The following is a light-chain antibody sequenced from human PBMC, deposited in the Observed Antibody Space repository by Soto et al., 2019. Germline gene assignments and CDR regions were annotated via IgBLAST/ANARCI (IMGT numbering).Light chain of an antibody. J-gene: IGKJ1*01. CDR2: GAF. CDR3: QQYNSWPRT. V-gene: IGKV3-15*01. Sequence: EIVMTQSPGPLSVSPGDGATLSCRASESVNRFLAWYQHKPGQAPRLLIYGAFTRAAGVPVRFSGSGSGTEFTLTISSLQSEDLAVYYCQQYNSWPRTFGQGTKVEIK. CDR1: ESVNRF.